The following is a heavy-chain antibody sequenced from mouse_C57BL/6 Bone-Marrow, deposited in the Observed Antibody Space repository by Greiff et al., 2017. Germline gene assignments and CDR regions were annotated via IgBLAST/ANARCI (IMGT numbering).Heavy chain of an antibody. CDR1: GYAFTNYL. D-gene: IGHD2-2*01. Sequence: QVQLQQSGAELVRPGTSVKVSCKASGYAFTNYLIEWVKQRPGQGLEWIGVINPGSGGTNYNEKFKGKATLTADKSSSSAYMQLSSLTSEDSAVXFCARWRGYGYWYCDVWGTGTTVTVTS. CDR2: INPGSGGT. J-gene: IGHJ1*03. V-gene: IGHV1-54*01. CDR3: ARWRGYGYWYCDV.